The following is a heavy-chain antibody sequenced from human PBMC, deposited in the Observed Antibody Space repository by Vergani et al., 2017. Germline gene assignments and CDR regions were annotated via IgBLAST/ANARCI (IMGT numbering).Heavy chain of an antibody. CDR1: GFPLSNARMG. CDR3: ARIRRIAVASRVGYYFDY. V-gene: IGHV2-26*01. D-gene: IGHD6-19*01. Sequence: VTLKESGPVLVKPTETLTLTRTVSGFPLSNARMGVSWIRQPPGKALEWLAHIFSKDEKSYSTSLKSRLTISKHTSKSQVVLTMTNMDPVDTATYYCARIRRIAVASRVGYYFDYWGQGTLVTVSS. CDR2: IFSKDEK. J-gene: IGHJ4*02.